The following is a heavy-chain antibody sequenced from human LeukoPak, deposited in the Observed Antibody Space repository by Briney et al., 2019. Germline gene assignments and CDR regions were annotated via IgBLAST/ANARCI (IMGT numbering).Heavy chain of an antibody. D-gene: IGHD4-17*01. J-gene: IGHJ4*02. V-gene: IGHV3-23*01. Sequence: GGSLRLSCAASGFTFSSYAMSWVRQAPGKGLEWVSAISGSGGSTYYADSVKGRSTIPRDNSKNTLYLQMNSLRAEDTALYYCAKDLTSTGLYYFDYWGQGTLVTVSS. CDR1: GFTFSSYA. CDR3: AKDLTSTGLYYFDY. CDR2: ISGSGGST.